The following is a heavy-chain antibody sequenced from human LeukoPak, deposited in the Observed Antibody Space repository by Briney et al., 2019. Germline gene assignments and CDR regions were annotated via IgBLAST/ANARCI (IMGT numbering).Heavy chain of an antibody. CDR3: ARPTSYYYGSGSFPTPDAFDI. V-gene: IGHV4-34*01. CDR1: GGSFSGYY. D-gene: IGHD3-10*01. CDR2: INHSGST. J-gene: IGHJ3*02. Sequence: SETLSLTCAVYGGSFSGYYWSWIRQPPGKGLEWIGEINHSGSTNYNPSLKSRVTISVDTSKKQFSLKLRSVTAADTAVYYCARPTSYYYGSGSFPTPDAFDIWGQGTMVTVSS.